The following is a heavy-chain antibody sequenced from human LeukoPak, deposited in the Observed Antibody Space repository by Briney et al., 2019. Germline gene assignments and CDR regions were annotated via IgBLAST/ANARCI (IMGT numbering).Heavy chain of an antibody. J-gene: IGHJ5*02. CDR1: GYTFTGYY. D-gene: IGHD4-17*01. V-gene: IGHV1-2*02. Sequence: GASVKVSCKASGYTFTGYYMHWVRQAPGQGLEWMGWINPNSGGTNYAQKFQGRVTMTRDTSISTAYMELSRLRSDDTAVYYCATSNGDYVTNWFDPWGQGTLVTVSS. CDR3: ATSNGDYVTNWFDP. CDR2: INPNSGGT.